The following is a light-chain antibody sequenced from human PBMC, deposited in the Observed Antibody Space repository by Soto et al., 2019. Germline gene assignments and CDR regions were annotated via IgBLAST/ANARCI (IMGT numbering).Light chain of an antibody. CDR2: EVT. V-gene: IGLV2-14*01. CDR1: SSDIGGYNY. J-gene: IGLJ1*01. Sequence: QSVLTQPASVSGSPGQSITISCTGGSSDIGGYNYVSWFQQHPGKAPKLMIYEVTNRPSGVSNRFSGSKSGSTASLTISGLQAEDEADYYCSSYTSGNTLVFGTGTKATVL. CDR3: SSYTSGNTLV.